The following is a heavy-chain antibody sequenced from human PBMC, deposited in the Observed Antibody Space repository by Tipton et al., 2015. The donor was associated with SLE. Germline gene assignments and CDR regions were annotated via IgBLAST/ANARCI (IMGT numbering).Heavy chain of an antibody. CDR3: ARVRCSGGSCYEAFDI. CDR1: GFTFSSYS. D-gene: IGHD2-15*01. Sequence: SLRLSCAASGFTFSSYSMNWVRQAPGKGLEWVSSISSSSSYIYYADSVKGRFTISRDNAKNSLYLQMNSLRAEDTAVYYCARVRCSGGSCYEAFDIWGQGTMVTVSS. J-gene: IGHJ3*02. V-gene: IGHV3-21*01. CDR2: ISSSSSYI.